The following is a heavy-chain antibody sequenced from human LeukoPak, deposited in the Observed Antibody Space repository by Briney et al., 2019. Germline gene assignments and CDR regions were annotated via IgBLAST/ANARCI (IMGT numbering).Heavy chain of an antibody. CDR2: IYYSGST. V-gene: IGHV4-39*07. CDR1: GGSISSSSYY. D-gene: IGHD1-26*01. J-gene: IGHJ4*02. Sequence: PSETLSLTCAVYGGSISSSSYYLGWIRQPPGKGLEWIGSIYYSGSTYYNPSLKSRVTISVDTSKNQFSLKLSSVTAADTAVYYCARGFGIVGATSFDYWGQGTLVTVSS. CDR3: ARGFGIVGATSFDY.